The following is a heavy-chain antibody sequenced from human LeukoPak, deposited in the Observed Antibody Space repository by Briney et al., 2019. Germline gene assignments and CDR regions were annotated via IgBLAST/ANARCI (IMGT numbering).Heavy chain of an antibody. CDR1: GFTFSSYA. J-gene: IGHJ3*02. CDR3: AKHGTQLKPFDI. D-gene: IGHD2-2*01. V-gene: IGHV3-23*01. Sequence: PGGSLRLSCAASGFTFSSYAMSWRRQAPGKGLEWVSSITGSGVSTYYADSVKGHFTISRDNSKNTLYLQMNSLRAEDTAVYYCAKHGTQLKPFDIWGQGTMVTVSS. CDR2: ITGSGVST.